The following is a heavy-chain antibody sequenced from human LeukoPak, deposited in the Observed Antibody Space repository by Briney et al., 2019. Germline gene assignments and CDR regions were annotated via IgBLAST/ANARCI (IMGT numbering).Heavy chain of an antibody. CDR1: GFTLSSYG. CDR3: AKDAERAFDWLNKEYNWFDP. V-gene: IGHV3-23*01. J-gene: IGHJ5*02. Sequence: GGSLRLSCAGSGFTLSSYGMSWVRQAPGKGLEWVSGISGSGGSTYYANSVKGRFTISRDNSKNTLYLQMNSLRAEDTAVYYCAKDAERAFDWLNKEYNWFDPWGQGTLVTVSS. CDR2: ISGSGGST. D-gene: IGHD3-9*01.